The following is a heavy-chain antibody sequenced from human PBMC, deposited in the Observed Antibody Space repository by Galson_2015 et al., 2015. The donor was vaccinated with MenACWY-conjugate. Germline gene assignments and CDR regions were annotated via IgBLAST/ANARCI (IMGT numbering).Heavy chain of an antibody. J-gene: IGHJ4*02. CDR1: GFTFDDYA. CDR3: ARDNNWSFDS. CDR2: IKADGSFS. D-gene: IGHD1-1*01. Sequence: SLRLSCAASGFTFDDYAMHWVRQPPGKGLEWISYIKADGSFSNYADSVKGRFTISTDNAKNMVYLQMDGLGDEDTAVYFCARDNNWSFDSWGQGTLVTVSS. V-gene: IGHV3-74*01.